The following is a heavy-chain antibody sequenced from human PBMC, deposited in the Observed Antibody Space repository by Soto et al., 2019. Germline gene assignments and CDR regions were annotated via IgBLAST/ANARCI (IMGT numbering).Heavy chain of an antibody. J-gene: IGHJ4*02. CDR2: IFYSDSF. V-gene: IGHV4-31*03. Sequence: QVQLQESDPGLVKSSQTLSLTCTVSGGSISSGGSYWSWIRQRPGKVLEWIGYIFYSDSFYYTPSLKGRVVILADTSKNQFTLQLSSVTDADTAVYYCARAPETPPIFGVVRPYFFDFWGQGTLVTVSS. CDR3: ARAPETPPIFGVVRPYFFDF. CDR1: GGSISSGGSY. D-gene: IGHD3-3*01.